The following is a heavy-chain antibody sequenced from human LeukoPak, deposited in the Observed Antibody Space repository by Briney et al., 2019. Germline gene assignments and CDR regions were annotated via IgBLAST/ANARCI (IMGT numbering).Heavy chain of an antibody. Sequence: SETLSLTCTVSGGSISSYYWSWIRQPPGKGLEWIGYIYYSGSTNYNPSLKSRVTISVDTSKNQFSLKLSSVTAADTAVYYCASTLDTAILYWGQGTLVTVSS. D-gene: IGHD5-18*01. CDR1: GGSISSYY. V-gene: IGHV4-59*01. CDR2: IYYSGST. J-gene: IGHJ4*02. CDR3: ASTLDTAILY.